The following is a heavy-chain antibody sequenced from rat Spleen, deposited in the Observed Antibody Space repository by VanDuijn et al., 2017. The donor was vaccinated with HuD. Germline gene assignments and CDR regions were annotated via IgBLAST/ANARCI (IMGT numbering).Heavy chain of an antibody. CDR1: GFSLTSYH. J-gene: IGHJ4*01. CDR3: TRSTTPYVMDA. D-gene: IGHD1-10*01. CDR2: MWRGGST. V-gene: IGHV2-43*01. Sequence: QVQLKESGPGLVQPSQTLSLTCTVSGFSLTSYHVSWVRQPPGKGLEWMGVMWRGGSTEYNSALKSRLSISRDTSKNHVFLKMNSLQTDDTGTYYCTRSTTPYVMDAWGQGASVTVSS.